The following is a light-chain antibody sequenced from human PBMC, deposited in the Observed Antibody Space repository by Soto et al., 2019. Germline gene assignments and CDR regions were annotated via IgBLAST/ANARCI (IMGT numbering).Light chain of an antibody. Sequence: IVLPQSPGTLSFSPGERATLSCRASQSVSSSYLAWYQQKPGQAPRLLIYGASSRATGIPDRFSGSGSGTDFTLTISRLEPEDFAVYYCQQYGSSLSWTFGQGTKVDIK. CDR1: QSVSSSY. CDR2: GAS. J-gene: IGKJ1*01. CDR3: QQYGSSLSWT. V-gene: IGKV3-20*01.